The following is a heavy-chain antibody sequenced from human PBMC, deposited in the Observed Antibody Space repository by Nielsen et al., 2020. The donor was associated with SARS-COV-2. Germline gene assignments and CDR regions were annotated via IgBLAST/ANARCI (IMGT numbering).Heavy chain of an antibody. Sequence: GESLKISCAASGFTFSSYAMSWVRQAPGKGLEWVSAISGSGGSTYYADSVKGRFTISRDNSKNTLYLQMNSLRAEDTAVYYCAKDHLLIAVAGQGYFQHWGQGTLVTVSS. V-gene: IGHV3-23*01. CDR3: AKDHLLIAVAGQGYFQH. CDR2: ISGSGGST. J-gene: IGHJ1*01. CDR1: GFTFSSYA. D-gene: IGHD6-19*01.